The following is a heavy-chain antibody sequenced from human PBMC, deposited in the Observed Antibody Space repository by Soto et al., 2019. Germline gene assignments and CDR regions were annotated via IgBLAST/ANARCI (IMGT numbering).Heavy chain of an antibody. J-gene: IGHJ5*02. CDR3: ARAAVAVAARNWFDP. CDR1: GGSFSGYY. V-gene: IGHV4-34*01. D-gene: IGHD6-6*01. CDR2: INHSGST. Sequence: SETLSLTCAVYGGSFSGYYWSWIRQPPGKGLEWIGEINHSGSTNYNPSLKSRVTISVDTSKNQFSLKLSSVTAADTAVYYCARAAVAVAARNWFDPWGQGTLVTVSS.